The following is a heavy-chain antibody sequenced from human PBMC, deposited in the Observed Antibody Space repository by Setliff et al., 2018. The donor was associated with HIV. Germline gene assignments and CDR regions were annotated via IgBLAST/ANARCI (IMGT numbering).Heavy chain of an antibody. D-gene: IGHD5-18*01. V-gene: IGHV1-69*10. CDR1: GGTFNSYT. CDR3: AGGWSENTVMVQVEYFRH. CDR2: IIPMFNIA. J-gene: IGHJ1*01. Sequence: SVKVSCKASGGTFNSYTVSWVRQAPGQGLEWMGGIIPMFNIANYAQKFQGRATITADISTTTASMELRSLRSGDTAVYYCAGGWSENTVMVQVEYFRHWGQGTLVTVSS.